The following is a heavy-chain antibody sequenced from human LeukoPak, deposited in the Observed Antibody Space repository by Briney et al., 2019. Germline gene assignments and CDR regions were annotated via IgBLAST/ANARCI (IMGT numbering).Heavy chain of an antibody. V-gene: IGHV3-21*01. CDR3: ARDIVGVYCGGDCYSGDPFDY. Sequence: GGSLRLSCAASGFTFSSYSMNWVRQAPGKGLEWVSSISSSSSYIYYADSVKGRFTISRDNAKNLLYLQMNSLRAEDTAVYYCARDIVGVYCGGDCYSGDPFDYWGQGTLVTVSS. CDR1: GFTFSSYS. J-gene: IGHJ4*02. D-gene: IGHD2-21*02. CDR2: ISSSSSYI.